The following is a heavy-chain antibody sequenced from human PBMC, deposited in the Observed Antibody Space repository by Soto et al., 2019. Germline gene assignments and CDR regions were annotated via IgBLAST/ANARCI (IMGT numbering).Heavy chain of an antibody. CDR2: ISSSTSYV. CDR1: GFTFSRYG. V-gene: IGHV3-21*06. CDR3: ARDPSEGRVGNWFES. Sequence: EVQLVESGGGLVKPGGSLRLSCAASGFTFSRYGMNWLRQAPGKGLEWLAPISSSTSYVYHADSVKGRFSTSRDNAKNILYLEMYALRTEDTAVYYCARDPSEGRVGNWFESWGQGTLVTVSS. J-gene: IGHJ5*01. D-gene: IGHD2-2*01.